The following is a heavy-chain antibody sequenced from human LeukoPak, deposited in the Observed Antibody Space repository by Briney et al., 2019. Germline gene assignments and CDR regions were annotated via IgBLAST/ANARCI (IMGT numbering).Heavy chain of an antibody. CDR1: GGSISSGGYS. CDR3: ARGFHDYGANDAFDI. Sequence: SETLSLTCAVSGGSISSGGYSWSWIRQPPGKGLEWIGYIYHSGSTYYNPSLKSRVTISVDTSKNQFSLELSSVTAADTAVYYCARGFHDYGANDAFDIWGQGTMVTVSS. J-gene: IGHJ3*02. D-gene: IGHD4-17*01. V-gene: IGHV4-30-2*01. CDR2: IYHSGST.